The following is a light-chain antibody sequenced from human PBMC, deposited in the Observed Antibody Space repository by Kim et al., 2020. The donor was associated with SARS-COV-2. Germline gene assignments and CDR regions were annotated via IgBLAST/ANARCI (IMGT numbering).Light chain of an antibody. Sequence: SYELTQPPSVSVSPGQTASITCSGDKLGDKYTYWYQQKPGQSPVLVIYQDTKRPSGIPERFSGSNSGNRATLTISGTQAMDEADYYCQAWDSSTDVFGTG. J-gene: IGLJ1*01. CDR3: QAWDSSTDV. CDR1: KLGDKY. CDR2: QDT. V-gene: IGLV3-1*01.